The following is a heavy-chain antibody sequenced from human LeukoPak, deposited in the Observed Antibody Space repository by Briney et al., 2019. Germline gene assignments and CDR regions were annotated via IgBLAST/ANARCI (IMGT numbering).Heavy chain of an antibody. CDR1: GFTFSSYW. CDR2: IKQDGSEK. J-gene: IGHJ4*02. CDR3: ASLLGQLLYRSDYFDY. D-gene: IGHD2-2*02. Sequence: GGSLRLSCAASGFTFSSYWMSWVRQAPGKGLEWVANIKQDGSEKYYVDSVKGRFTISRDNAKNSLYLQMNSLRAEDTAVYYCASLLGQLLYRSDYFDYWGQGTLVTVSS. V-gene: IGHV3-7*01.